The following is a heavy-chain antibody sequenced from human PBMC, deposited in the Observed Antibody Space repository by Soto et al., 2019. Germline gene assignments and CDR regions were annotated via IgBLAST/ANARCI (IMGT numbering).Heavy chain of an antibody. CDR2: INHSGST. D-gene: IGHD2-15*01. J-gene: IGHJ6*03. CDR3: ASGCSGGSCYSGYYYMDV. Sequence: QVQLQQCGAGLLKPSETLSLTCAVYGGSFSGYYWSWIRQPPGKGLEWIGEINHSGSTNYNPSLKSRVTISVDTSKNQFSLKLSSVTAADTAVYYCASGCSGGSCYSGYYYMDVWGKGTTVTVSS. CDR1: GGSFSGYY. V-gene: IGHV4-34*01.